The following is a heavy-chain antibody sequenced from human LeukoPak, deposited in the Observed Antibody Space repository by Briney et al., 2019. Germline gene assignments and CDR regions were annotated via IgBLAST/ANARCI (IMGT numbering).Heavy chain of an antibody. D-gene: IGHD5-18*01. CDR3: ARVAEELWLTPSLDY. CDR2: ISAYNGNT. V-gene: IGHV1-18*01. J-gene: IGHJ4*02. CDR1: GYTFTSYG. Sequence: ASVKVFCKASGYTFTSYGISWVRQAPGQGLEWMGWISAYNGNTNYAQKLQSRVTMTTDTSTSTAYMELRSLRSDDTAVYYCARVAEELWLTPSLDYWGQGTLVTVSS.